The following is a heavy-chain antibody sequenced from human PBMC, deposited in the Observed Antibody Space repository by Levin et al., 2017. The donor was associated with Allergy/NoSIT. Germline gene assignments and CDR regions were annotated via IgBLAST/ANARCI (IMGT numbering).Heavy chain of an antibody. V-gene: IGHV3-15*04. CDR2: IESRTDGGAT. Sequence: ETLSLTCAASGFGFSNAWMSWVRQAPGGGLEWLGRIESRTDGGATVYSASVRYSISISRAESKKKLYMEMNSLRTEDTALYYCTTDGYNDHLPHQVFDYWGQGTLVTVSS. J-gene: IGHJ4*02. D-gene: IGHD5-24*01. CDR1: GFGFSNAW. CDR3: TTDGYNDHLPHQVFDY.